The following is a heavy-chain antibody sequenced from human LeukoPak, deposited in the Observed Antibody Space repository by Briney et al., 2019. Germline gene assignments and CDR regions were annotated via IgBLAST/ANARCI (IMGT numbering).Heavy chain of an antibody. V-gene: IGHV1-18*01. CDR2: ISAYNGNT. CDR3: ARDRPRKYYCGSGNYYYYYMDV. Sequence: ASVKVSCKASGYTFTSYGISWVRQAPGQGLEWMGWISAYNGNTNYAQKLQGRVTMTTDTSTSTAYMELRSLRSDDTAVYYCARDRPRKYYCGSGNYYYYYMDVWGKGTTVTVSS. D-gene: IGHD3-10*01. CDR1: GYTFTSYG. J-gene: IGHJ6*03.